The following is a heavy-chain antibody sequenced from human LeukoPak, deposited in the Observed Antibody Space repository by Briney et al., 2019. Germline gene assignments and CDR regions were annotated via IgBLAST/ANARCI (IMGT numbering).Heavy chain of an antibody. V-gene: IGHV3-30*02. D-gene: IGHD3-10*01. J-gene: IGHJ5*02. CDR3: ARARKSGGITMIRGVKDRGWFDP. CDR1: GFTLSNYG. CDR2: IRYDGSNK. Sequence: GGSLRLSCAASGFTLSNYGMHWVRQAPGKGLEWVAFIRYDGSNKSYADSVKGRFTISRDNSKNTLYLQMNSLRAEDTAVYYCARARKSGGITMIRGVKDRGWFDPWGQGTLVTVSS.